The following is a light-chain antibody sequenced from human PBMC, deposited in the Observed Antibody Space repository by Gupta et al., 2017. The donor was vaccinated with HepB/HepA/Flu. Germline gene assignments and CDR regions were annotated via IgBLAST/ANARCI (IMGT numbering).Light chain of an antibody. CDR1: SSDIGTYNR. Sequence: QSALPQPPSVSGSPGQSVTISCTGTSSDIGTYNRVSWYQQPPGTAPKLMIYDVSKRPSGVPDRFSGSKSGNTASLTISGLQAEDEADYYCSSNTTSNTVVFGGGTKLTVL. CDR3: SSNTTSNTVV. V-gene: IGLV2-18*02. CDR2: DVS. J-gene: IGLJ2*01.